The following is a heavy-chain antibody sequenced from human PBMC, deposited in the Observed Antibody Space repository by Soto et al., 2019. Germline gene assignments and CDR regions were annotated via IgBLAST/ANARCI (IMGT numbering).Heavy chain of an antibody. Sequence: SETLSLTCAVYGGYFSGYYVSWFRQPPGKGLEWIGEINHSGSTNYNPSLKSRVTISVDTSKNQFSLKLSSVTAADTAVYYCARGISMIVVVIRARYYFDYWGQGTLVTVSS. CDR2: INHSGST. V-gene: IGHV4-34*01. D-gene: IGHD3-22*01. J-gene: IGHJ4*02. CDR1: GGYFSGYY. CDR3: ARGISMIVVVIRARYYFDY.